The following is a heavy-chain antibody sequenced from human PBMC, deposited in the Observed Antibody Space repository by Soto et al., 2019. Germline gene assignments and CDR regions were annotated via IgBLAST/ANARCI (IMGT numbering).Heavy chain of an antibody. CDR3: ARGEGYCGGDCSSFDY. J-gene: IGHJ4*02. Sequence: QVQLVQSGAEVTKPGSSVKVSCKASGGTFSSYAISWVRQAPGQGLEWMGGIIPIFGTANYAQKFQGRVTITADESTSTAYMELSSLRSEDTAVYYCARGEGYCGGDCSSFDYWGQGTLVTVSS. D-gene: IGHD2-21*02. CDR1: GGTFSSYA. CDR2: IIPIFGTA. V-gene: IGHV1-69*12.